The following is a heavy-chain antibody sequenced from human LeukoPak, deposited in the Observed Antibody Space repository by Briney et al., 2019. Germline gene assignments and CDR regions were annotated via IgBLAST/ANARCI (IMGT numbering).Heavy chain of an antibody. CDR2: ISSSSSTI. J-gene: IGHJ4*02. Sequence: GGSLRLSCVASGFTFSSYSMSWVRQAPGKGLEWVSYISSSSSTIYYADSVKGRFTISRDNSKNTLYLQMNSLRAEDTAVYYCARNYYDSSGYYYHDYWGQGTLVTVSS. CDR1: GFTFSSYS. CDR3: ARNYYDSSGYYYHDY. V-gene: IGHV3-48*01. D-gene: IGHD3-22*01.